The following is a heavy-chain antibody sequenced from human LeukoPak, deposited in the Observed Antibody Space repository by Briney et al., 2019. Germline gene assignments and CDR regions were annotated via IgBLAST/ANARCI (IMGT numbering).Heavy chain of an antibody. Sequence: SETLSLTCTVSGVSISSYYWSWIRQPPGKGLEWIGYIYYSGSTNYNPSLKSRVTISVDTSKNQFSLKLSSVTAADTAVFYCARGGSSTSPYYYYGMDVWGQGTTVTVSS. CDR2: IYYSGST. CDR1: GVSISSYY. CDR3: ARGGSSTSPYYYYGMDV. J-gene: IGHJ6*02. V-gene: IGHV4-59*01. D-gene: IGHD2-2*01.